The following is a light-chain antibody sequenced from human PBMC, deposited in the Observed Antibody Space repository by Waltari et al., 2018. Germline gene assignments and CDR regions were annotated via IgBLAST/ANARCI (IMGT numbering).Light chain of an antibody. Sequence: DIQLTQSPSSLAASVAVRVPITCRARQSISSYLYWYQQKPGKAPKLLIYGASSLRGGAPSRFSGSRSGTDFTLTISSLQPEDFASYYCQQTSSSPLTFGPGTKLDIK. CDR3: QQTSSSPLT. V-gene: IGKV1-39*01. CDR1: QSISSY. CDR2: GAS. J-gene: IGKJ3*01.